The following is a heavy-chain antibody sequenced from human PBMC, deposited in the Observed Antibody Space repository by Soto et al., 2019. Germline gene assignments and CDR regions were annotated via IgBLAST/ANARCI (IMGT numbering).Heavy chain of an antibody. Sequence: ASVKVSCKASGYTFTSYYMHWVRQAPGQGLEWMGIINPSGGSTSYAQKFQGRVTMTRDTSTSTVYMELSSLRSEDTAVYYCAIVDCSGVSCYSIDAWGKGTLVPVAS. V-gene: IGHV1-46*03. CDR1: GYTFTSYY. J-gene: IGHJ5*02. CDR3: AIVDCSGVSCYSIDA. D-gene: IGHD2-15*01. CDR2: INPSGGST.